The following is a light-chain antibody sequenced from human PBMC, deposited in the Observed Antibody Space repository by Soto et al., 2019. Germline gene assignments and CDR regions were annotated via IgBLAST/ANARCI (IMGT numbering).Light chain of an antibody. Sequence: IVLTHSPCTLSLSPGKRSTLPCRASQRLSASDIAWYQQKPGQAPKFXIYGVSSRATGIPDRFSGSGSGTDFTLTISRLEPEDFAVYHCQQYGSSPLITFGQGTRLEIK. J-gene: IGKJ5*01. CDR1: QRLSASD. V-gene: IGKV3-20*01. CDR2: GVS. CDR3: QQYGSSPLIT.